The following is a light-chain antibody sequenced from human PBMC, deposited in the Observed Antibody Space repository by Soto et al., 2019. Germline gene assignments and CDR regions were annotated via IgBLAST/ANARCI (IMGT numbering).Light chain of an antibody. Sequence: EIELTTAPGILYLFPRERATLCCRASQRVNSSHLDWYQQKPGQAPRLLIAGASRRSTGIPARFSGTGSGTDFSLTTSKVEPEYIAVYYCHQCGSWGTYGKGTRV. J-gene: IGKJ1*01. CDR2: GAS. V-gene: IGKV3-20*01. CDR1: QRVNSSH. CDR3: HQCGSWGT.